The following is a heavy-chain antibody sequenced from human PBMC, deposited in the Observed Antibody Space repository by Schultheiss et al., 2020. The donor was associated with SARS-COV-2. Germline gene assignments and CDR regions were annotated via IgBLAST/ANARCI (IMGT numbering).Heavy chain of an antibody. V-gene: IGHV3-30*02. CDR2: IWYDGSNK. Sequence: GESLKISCAASGFTFSSYGMHWVRQAPGKGLEWVAVIWYDGSNKYYADSVKGRFTISRDNSKNTLYLQMNSLRAEDTAVYYCAKDSGYFDWLLFDYWGQGTLVTVSS. J-gene: IGHJ4*02. CDR1: GFTFSSYG. CDR3: AKDSGYFDWLLFDY. D-gene: IGHD3-9*01.